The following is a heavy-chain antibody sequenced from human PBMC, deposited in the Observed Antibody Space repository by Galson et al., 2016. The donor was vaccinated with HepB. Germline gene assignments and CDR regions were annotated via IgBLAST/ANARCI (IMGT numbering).Heavy chain of an antibody. CDR2: INNDGSNT. CDR1: GFTFSSYW. V-gene: IGHV3-74*03. D-gene: IGHD2-15*01. J-gene: IGHJ3*02. CDR3: ARPGYCSGSSCYVPFDI. Sequence: SLRLSCAASGFTFSSYWMNWVRQAPGKGLVWVSRINNDGSNTTYADSVKGRFTISRDNAKNTVYLQMSGLRAEDTAVYYCARPGYCSGSSCYVPFDIWGQGTMATVSS.